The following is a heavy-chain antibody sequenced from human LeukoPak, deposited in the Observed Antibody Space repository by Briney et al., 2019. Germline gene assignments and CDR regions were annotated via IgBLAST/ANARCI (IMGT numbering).Heavy chain of an antibody. CDR1: GYTFTSYG. CDR2: ISAYNGNT. V-gene: IGHV1-18*01. CDR3: ARVIGYYDSSGYRVDNNYYYYMDV. J-gene: IGHJ6*03. D-gene: IGHD3-22*01. Sequence: EASVKVSCKASGYTFTSYGISWVRQAPGQGLEWMGWISAYNGNTNYAQKLQGRVTMTTDTSTSTAYMELRSLRSDDTAVYYCARVIGYYDSSGYRVDNNYYYYMDVWGKGTTVTISS.